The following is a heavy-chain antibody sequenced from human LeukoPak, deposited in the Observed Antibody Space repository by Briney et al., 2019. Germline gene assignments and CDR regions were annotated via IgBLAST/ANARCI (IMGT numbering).Heavy chain of an antibody. Sequence: PSGTLSLTCAVSGGSISSSNWWSWVRQPPGKGLEWIGEVHHSGGTNYNPSLKSRVTISVDTSKNQFSLKLRSVTAADTAVYYCARHVTISGPYDASDIWGQGTMVAVSP. CDR2: VHHSGGT. CDR3: ARHVTISGPYDASDI. D-gene: IGHD5-24*01. J-gene: IGHJ3*02. CDR1: GGSISSSNW. V-gene: IGHV4-4*02.